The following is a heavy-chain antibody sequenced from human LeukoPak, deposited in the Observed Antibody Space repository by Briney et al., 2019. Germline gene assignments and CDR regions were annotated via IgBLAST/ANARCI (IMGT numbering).Heavy chain of an antibody. CDR1: GGSLRGFY. CDR2: INHSGST. D-gene: IGHD6-19*01. CDR3: ARGPRIAVAGI. J-gene: IGHJ4*02. V-gene: IGHV4-34*01. Sequence: PSETLSLTLAVYGGSLRGFYWNWVPQPPGKGLGWIGEINHSGSTNYNPSLKSRVTISVDTSKNQFSLKLSSVTAADTAVYYCARGPRIAVAGIWGQGTLVTVSS.